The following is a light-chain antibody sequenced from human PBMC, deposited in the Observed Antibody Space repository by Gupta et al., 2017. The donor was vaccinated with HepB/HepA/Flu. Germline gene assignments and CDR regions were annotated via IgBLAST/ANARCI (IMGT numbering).Light chain of an antibody. CDR3: QQYFTTSS. Sequence: DAVLTQSPDSLAVSLGEMATISCKSSRNLLYSSNNKNFLAWYQQKPGQPPKLLIYWASTRESGVPDRFSGSGSGTDFALTISGLQPEDAALYYCQQYFTTSSFGGGTRVEIK. CDR2: WAS. CDR1: RNLLYSSNNKNF. V-gene: IGKV4-1*01. J-gene: IGKJ4*01.